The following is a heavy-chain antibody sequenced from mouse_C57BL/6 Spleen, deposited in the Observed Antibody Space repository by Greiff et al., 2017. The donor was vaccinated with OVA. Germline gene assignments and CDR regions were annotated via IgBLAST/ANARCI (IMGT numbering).Heavy chain of an antibody. D-gene: IGHD4-1*01. Sequence: VQLQQPGAELVMPGASVKLSCKASGYTFTSYWMHWVKQRPGQGLEWIGEIDPSDSYTNYNQKFKGKSTLTVDKSSSTAYMQLSSLTSEDSAVYYCARKLGRGFFFDYWGQGTTLTVSS. J-gene: IGHJ2*01. V-gene: IGHV1-69*01. CDR3: ARKLGRGFFFDY. CDR2: IDPSDSYT. CDR1: GYTFTSYW.